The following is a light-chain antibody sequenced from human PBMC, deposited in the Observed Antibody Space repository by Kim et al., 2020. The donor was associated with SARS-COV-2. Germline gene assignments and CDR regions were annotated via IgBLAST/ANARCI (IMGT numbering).Light chain of an antibody. CDR3: NSRDSRGNHLGV. CDR1: SLRSSY. CDR2: GKN. V-gene: IGLV3-19*01. Sequence: LGQTVRITCQGDSLRSSYASWYQQKPGQAPVLVIYGKNSRPSGIPDRFSGSSSGNTASLTITGTQAEDEADYYCNSRDSRGNHLGVFGGGTQLTVL. J-gene: IGLJ3*02.